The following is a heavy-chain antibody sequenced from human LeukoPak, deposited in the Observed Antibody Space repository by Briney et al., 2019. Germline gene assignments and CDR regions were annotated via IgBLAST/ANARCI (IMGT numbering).Heavy chain of an antibody. Sequence: PSETLSLTCTVSGGSISSYFWSWIRQPPGKGLEWIGYIYYSGSTNYNPSLKSRVTISVDTSKNQISLKLTSVTAADTAVYYCATERPSVRGVIHDAFDIWGQGTMVTVSS. J-gene: IGHJ3*02. D-gene: IGHD3-10*01. CDR3: ATERPSVRGVIHDAFDI. CDR1: GGSISSYF. CDR2: IYYSGST. V-gene: IGHV4-59*01.